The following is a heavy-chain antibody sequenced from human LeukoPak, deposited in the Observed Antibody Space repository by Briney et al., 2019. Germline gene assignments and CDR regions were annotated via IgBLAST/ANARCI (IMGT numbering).Heavy chain of an antibody. V-gene: IGHV3-33*06. CDR1: GFTFSSYG. Sequence: PGGSQRLSCAASGFTFSSYGMHWVRQAPGKGLEWVAVIWYDGSNKYYADSVKGRFTISRDNSKNTLYLQMNSLRAEDTAVYYCAKEGSRRYFDWLLPNPTPFDYWGQGTLVTVSS. CDR3: AKEGSRRYFDWLLPNPTPFDY. CDR2: IWYDGSNK. D-gene: IGHD3-9*01. J-gene: IGHJ4*02.